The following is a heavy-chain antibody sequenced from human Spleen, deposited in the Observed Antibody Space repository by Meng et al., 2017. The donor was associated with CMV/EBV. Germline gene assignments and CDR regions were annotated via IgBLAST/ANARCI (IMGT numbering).Heavy chain of an antibody. CDR1: GYSFTSYG. CDR3: ARASGAVAGNWFDP. J-gene: IGHJ5*02. V-gene: IGHV1-18*01. Sequence: KASGYSFTSYGISWVRQAPGQGLEWMGWISAYNGNTNYAQKLQGRVTMTTDTSTSTAYMGLRSLRSDDTAVYYCARASGAVAGNWFDPWGQGTLVTVSS. D-gene: IGHD6-19*01. CDR2: ISAYNGNT.